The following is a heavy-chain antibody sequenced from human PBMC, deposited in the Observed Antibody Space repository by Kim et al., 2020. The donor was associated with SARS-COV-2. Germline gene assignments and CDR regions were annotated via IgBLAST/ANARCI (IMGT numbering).Heavy chain of an antibody. CDR2: IIPIFGTA. V-gene: IGHV1-69*13. CDR3: ARVCEWCLGYSGSRDY. Sequence: SVKVSCKASGGTFSSYAISWVRQAPGQGLEWMGGIIPIFGTANYAQKFQGRVTITADESTSTAYMELSSLRSEDTAVYYCARVCEWCLGYSGSRDYWGQGTLVTVSS. D-gene: IGHD5-12*01. CDR1: GGTFSSYA. J-gene: IGHJ4*02.